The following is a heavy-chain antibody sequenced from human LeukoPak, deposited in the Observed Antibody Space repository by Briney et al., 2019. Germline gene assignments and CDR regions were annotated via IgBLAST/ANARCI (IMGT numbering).Heavy chain of an antibody. V-gene: IGHV3-23*01. CDR2: ISGSGGST. CDR1: GFTFSSYA. J-gene: IGHJ6*03. D-gene: IGHD2-15*01. Sequence: PGGSLRLSCAASGFTFSSYAMSWVRQAPGKGLEWVSAISGSGGSTYYADSVKGRFTISRDNSKNTLYLQMNSLRAEDTAVYYCARTPRFGGGYPGYYYYYMDVWGKGTTVTVSS. CDR3: ARTPRFGGGYPGYYYYYMDV.